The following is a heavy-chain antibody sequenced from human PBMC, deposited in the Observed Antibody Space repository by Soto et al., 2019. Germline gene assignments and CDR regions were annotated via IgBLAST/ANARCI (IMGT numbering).Heavy chain of an antibody. J-gene: IGHJ5*02. Sequence: QVQLVESGGGVVQSGRSLKLSCAASGFTFSTSGMHWIRQAPGKGLERVAMISHDGGATYYVDSVKGRFTISRDTDKNTLHLQMDSLRPEDTATYYCAKDWRSSGWYNWFDPWGKGTLVTVSS. CDR3: AKDWRSSGWYNWFDP. D-gene: IGHD6-13*01. V-gene: IGHV3-30*18. CDR1: GFTFSTSG. CDR2: ISHDGGAT.